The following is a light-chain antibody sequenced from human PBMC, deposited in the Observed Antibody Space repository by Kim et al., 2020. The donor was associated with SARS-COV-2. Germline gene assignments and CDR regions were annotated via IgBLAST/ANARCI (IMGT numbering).Light chain of an antibody. CDR3: SSFEGGDTLRV. J-gene: IGLJ3*02. CDR2: EVN. Sequence: QSALTQPSSASGSPGQSVTISCTGTSSDVGGYNYVSWYQQHPGKAPKLMIYEVNKRPSGVPDRFSGSKSGNTASLTVSGLQAEDEADYYCSSFEGGDTLRVFGGGTQLTVL. V-gene: IGLV2-8*01. CDR1: SSDVGGYNY.